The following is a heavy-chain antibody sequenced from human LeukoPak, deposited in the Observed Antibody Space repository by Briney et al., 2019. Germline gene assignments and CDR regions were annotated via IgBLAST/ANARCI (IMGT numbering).Heavy chain of an antibody. CDR2: IKKDGSEK. J-gene: IGHJ4*02. D-gene: IGHD3-10*01. Sequence: GGSLRLSCAASGFTFSSYWMSWVRQAPGKGLEWVANIKKDGSEKYFVDSVKGRFTISRDNAKNSLYLQMNSLRAEDTAVYYCARVRGSMVRGVIIRRVFDYWGQGTLVTVSS. CDR1: GFTFSSYW. CDR3: ARVRGSMVRGVIIRRVFDY. V-gene: IGHV3-7*01.